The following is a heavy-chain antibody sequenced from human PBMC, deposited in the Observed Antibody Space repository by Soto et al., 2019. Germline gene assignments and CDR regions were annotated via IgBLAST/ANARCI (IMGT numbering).Heavy chain of an antibody. D-gene: IGHD3-22*01. Sequence: GESLKISCKGSGYSFAGYWITWVRKKPGKGLEWMGRIDPSDSQTYYSPSFRGHVTISVTKSITTVFLQWSSLRASDTAMYYCARQIYDSDTGPNFQYYFDSWGQGTPVTVSS. J-gene: IGHJ4*02. CDR1: GYSFAGYW. CDR2: IDPSDSQT. V-gene: IGHV5-10-1*01. CDR3: ARQIYDSDTGPNFQYYFDS.